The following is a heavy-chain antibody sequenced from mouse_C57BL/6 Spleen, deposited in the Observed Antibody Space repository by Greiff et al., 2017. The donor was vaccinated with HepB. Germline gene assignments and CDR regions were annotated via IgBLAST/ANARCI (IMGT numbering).Heavy chain of an antibody. V-gene: IGHV5-9-1*02. CDR1: GFTFSSYA. CDR3: TRDSVTTGDYFDY. CDR2: ISSGGDYI. Sequence: EVNLVESGEGLVKPGGSLKLSCAASGFTFSSYAMSWVRQTPEKRLEWVAYISSGGDYIYYADTVKGRFTISRDNARNTLYLQMSSLKSEDTAMYYCTRDSVTTGDYFDYWGQGTTLTVSS. J-gene: IGHJ2*01. D-gene: IGHD2-2*01.